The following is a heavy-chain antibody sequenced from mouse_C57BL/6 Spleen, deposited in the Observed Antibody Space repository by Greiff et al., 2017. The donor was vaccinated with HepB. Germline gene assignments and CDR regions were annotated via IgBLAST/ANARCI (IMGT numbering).Heavy chain of an antibody. CDR1: GYTFTDYN. J-gene: IGHJ3*01. Sequence: EVQLPQSGPELVKPGASVKIPCKASGYTFTDYNMDWVKQSHGKSLEWIGDINPNNGGTIYNQKFKGKATLTVDKSSSTAYMELRSLTSEDTAVYYCAREGYYGSSYWFAYWGQGTLVTVSA. D-gene: IGHD1-1*01. CDR2: INPNNGGT. CDR3: AREGYYGSSYWFAY. V-gene: IGHV1-18*01.